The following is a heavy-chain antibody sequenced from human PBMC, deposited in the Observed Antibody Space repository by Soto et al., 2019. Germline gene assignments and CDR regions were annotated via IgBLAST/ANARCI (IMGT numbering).Heavy chain of an antibody. D-gene: IGHD5-18*01. CDR2: ISYDGSNK. CDR1: GFTFSSYG. CDR3: AKVLSSTAMVNPLDY. J-gene: IGHJ4*02. Sequence: QVQLVESGGGVVQPGRSLRLSCAASGFTFSSYGMRWVRQAPGKGLEWVAVISYDGSNKYYADSVKGRFTISRDNSKNTLYLQMNSLRAEDTAVYYCAKVLSSTAMVNPLDYWGQGTLVTVSS. V-gene: IGHV3-30*18.